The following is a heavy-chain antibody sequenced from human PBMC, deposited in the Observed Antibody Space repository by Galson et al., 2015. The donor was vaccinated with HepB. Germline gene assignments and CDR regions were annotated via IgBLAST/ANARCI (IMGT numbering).Heavy chain of an antibody. CDR2: INSHSNTI. Sequence: SLRLSCAASGFTFSSYSMNWVRQAPGKGLEWVSYINSHSNTIYYTDSVKGRFTISRDNAKNSLYLQMNSLRAEDTAVYYCASGRFLEYLASFNVAFHIWGQGTMVTVSS. CDR3: ASGRFLEYLASFNVAFHI. V-gene: IGHV3-48*01. CDR1: GFTFSSYS. J-gene: IGHJ3*02. D-gene: IGHD3-3*01.